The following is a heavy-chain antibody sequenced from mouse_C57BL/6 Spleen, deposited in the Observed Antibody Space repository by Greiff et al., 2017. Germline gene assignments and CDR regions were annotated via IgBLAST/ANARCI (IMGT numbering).Heavy chain of an antibody. V-gene: IGHV1-7*01. J-gene: IGHJ3*01. CDR2: INPSSGNT. CDR3: APLYYSNYAFAT. CDR1: GYTFTSYW. Sequence: QVQLQQSGAELAKPGASVKLSCKASGYTFTSYWMHWVKQRPGQGLEWIGYINPSSGNTKYHQKFKDKATLSADKSSSTTYLQLSSLTYEDSAVYYCAPLYYSNYAFATWGQGTLVTVSA. D-gene: IGHD2-5*01.